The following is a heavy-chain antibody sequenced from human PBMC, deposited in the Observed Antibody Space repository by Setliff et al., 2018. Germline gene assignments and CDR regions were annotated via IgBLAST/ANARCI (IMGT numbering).Heavy chain of an antibody. J-gene: IGHJ4*02. D-gene: IGHD3-3*01. CDR3: ARGPFLEWLLYFDY. V-gene: IGHV4-59*10. Sequence: PSETLSLTCAVYGGSFSGYYWGWIRQPAGKGLEWIGHIYTSGSTNYNPSLKSRVTISVDTSKNQFSLKLSSVTAADTAVYYCARGPFLEWLLYFDYWGQGTLVTVSS. CDR1: GGSFSGYY. CDR2: IYTSGST.